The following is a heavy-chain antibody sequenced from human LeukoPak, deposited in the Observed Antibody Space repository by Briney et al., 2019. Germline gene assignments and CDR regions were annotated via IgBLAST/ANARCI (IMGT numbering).Heavy chain of an antibody. D-gene: IGHD4-23*01. CDR2: IYYSGST. V-gene: IGHV4-39*07. J-gene: IGHJ4*02. CDR1: GGSISSSSYY. Sequence: KPSETLSLTRTVSGGSISSSSYYWGWIRQPPGKGLEWIGSIYYSGSTYYNPSLKSRVTISVDTSKNQFSLKLSSVTAADTAVYYCARGRALWTTVVTFPDFDYWGQGTLVTVSS. CDR3: ARGRALWTTVVTFPDFDY.